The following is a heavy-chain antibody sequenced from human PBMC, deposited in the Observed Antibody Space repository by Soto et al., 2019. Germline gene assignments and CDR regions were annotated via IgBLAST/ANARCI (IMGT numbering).Heavy chain of an antibody. CDR2: IYYSGST. Sequence: SETLSLTCTVSGGSISSYYWSWIRQPPGKGLEWIGYIYYSGSTNYNPSLKSRVTISVDTSKNQFSLKLSSVTAADTAVYYCARDREKYSSSSGLRWGQGTLVTVSS. J-gene: IGHJ4*02. D-gene: IGHD6-6*01. CDR3: ARDREKYSSSSGLR. CDR1: GGSISSYY. V-gene: IGHV4-59*01.